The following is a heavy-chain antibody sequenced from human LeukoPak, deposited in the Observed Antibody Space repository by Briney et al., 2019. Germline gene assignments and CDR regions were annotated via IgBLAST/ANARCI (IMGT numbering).Heavy chain of an antibody. J-gene: IGHJ5*02. CDR2: ISAYNGNT. D-gene: IGHD2-2*01. Sequence: ASVKVSCKASGYTFTSYGISWVRQAPGQGLEWMGWISAYNGNTNYAQKLQGRVTMTTDTSTSTAYMELRSLRSDDTAVYYCAREGYCSSTSCYEFDPWGQGTLVTVSS. CDR3: AREGYCSSTSCYEFDP. CDR1: GYTFTSYG. V-gene: IGHV1-18*01.